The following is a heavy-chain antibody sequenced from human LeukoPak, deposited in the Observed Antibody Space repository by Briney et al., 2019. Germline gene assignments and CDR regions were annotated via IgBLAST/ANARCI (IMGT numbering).Heavy chain of an antibody. J-gene: IGHJ5*02. Sequence: PSETLSLTCAVYGGSFSGYYRSWIRQPPGKGLEWIGEINHSGSTNYNPSLKSRVTISVDTSKNQFSLKLSSVTAADTAVYYCARERLAMVRGVIPKEAWGWFDPWGQGTLVTVSS. CDR1: GGSFSGYY. D-gene: IGHD3-10*01. V-gene: IGHV4-34*01. CDR3: ARERLAMVRGVIPKEAWGWFDP. CDR2: INHSGST.